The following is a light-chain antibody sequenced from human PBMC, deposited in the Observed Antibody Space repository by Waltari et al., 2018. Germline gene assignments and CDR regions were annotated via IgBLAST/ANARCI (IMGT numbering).Light chain of an antibody. CDR1: HSISSY. V-gene: IGKV1-39*01. CDR2: AAS. CDR3: QQRYSTLWT. Sequence: DIHSTQSPSSLSASVGDRVTIHCRVSHSISSYLNWYQQKPGKAPKLLIYAASSLQIGVPSRFSGSGSGTDFTLTISSLQPEDFATYYCQQRYSTLWTFGQGTKVEIK. J-gene: IGKJ1*01.